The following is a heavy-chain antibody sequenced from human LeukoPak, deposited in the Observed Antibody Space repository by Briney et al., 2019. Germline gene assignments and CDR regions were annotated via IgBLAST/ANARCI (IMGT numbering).Heavy chain of an antibody. Sequence: TGGSLRLSCAASGFTFSSYSMNWVRQAPGKGLEWVSFISSSSSYIYYADSVKGRFTISRDNAKNSLYLQMNSLRAEDTAVYYCARGNGIVVVPAAPRTWFDPWGQGTLVTVSS. D-gene: IGHD2-2*01. J-gene: IGHJ5*02. V-gene: IGHV3-21*01. CDR3: ARGNGIVVVPAAPRTWFDP. CDR1: GFTFSSYS. CDR2: ISSSSSYI.